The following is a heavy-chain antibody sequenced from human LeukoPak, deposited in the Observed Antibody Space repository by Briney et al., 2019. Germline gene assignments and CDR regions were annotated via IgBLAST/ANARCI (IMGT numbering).Heavy chain of an antibody. J-gene: IGHJ4*02. CDR2: INPNSGGT. Sequence: ASVKVSCKAPGYTFTGYYMHWVRQAPGQGLEWMGWINPNSGGTNYAQKFQGRVTMTRDTSISTAYMELSRLRSDDTAVYYCATLEGDSSGWYGAGPIDYWGQGTLVTVSS. D-gene: IGHD6-13*01. CDR3: ATLEGDSSGWYGAGPIDY. V-gene: IGHV1-2*02. CDR1: GYTFTGYY.